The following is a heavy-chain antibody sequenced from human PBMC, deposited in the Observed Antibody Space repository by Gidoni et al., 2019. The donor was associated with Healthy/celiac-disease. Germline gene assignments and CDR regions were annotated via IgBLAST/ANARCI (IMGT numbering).Heavy chain of an antibody. Sequence: QVPLQESGPGLVKPSATLSLTCTVSGASIGGTYGSWIRQPPGKGLEWIGYIYYSGSTNYNPSLKSRVTISVDTSKNQFSLKLSSVTAADTAVYYCARVKYLGSSSWYEVVWFDPWGQGTLVTVSS. CDR2: IYYSGST. J-gene: IGHJ5*02. CDR1: GASIGGTY. V-gene: IGHV4-59*01. CDR3: ARVKYLGSSSWYEVVWFDP. D-gene: IGHD6-13*01.